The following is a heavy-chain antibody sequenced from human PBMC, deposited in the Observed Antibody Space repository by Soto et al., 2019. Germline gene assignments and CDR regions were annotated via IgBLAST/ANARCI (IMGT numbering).Heavy chain of an antibody. J-gene: IGHJ4*02. V-gene: IGHV3-64*01. CDR2: ISANGDST. CDR3: ARSRDGYHLFDY. D-gene: IGHD5-12*01. Sequence: PGGSLRLSCAASGFTFNSYILHWVRQAPGKGLEHVSTISANGDSTFYANSVKGRFTISRDNSKNTLYLQMGSLRAEDMAVYYCARSRDGYHLFDYWGQGT. CDR1: GFTFNSYI.